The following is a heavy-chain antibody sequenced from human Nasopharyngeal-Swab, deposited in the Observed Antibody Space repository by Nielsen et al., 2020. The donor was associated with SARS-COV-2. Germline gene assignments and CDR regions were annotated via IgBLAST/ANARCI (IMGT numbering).Heavy chain of an antibody. D-gene: IGHD5/OR15-5a*01. V-gene: IGHV4-34*01. CDR3: ARLISVRGLYYYYGMDV. J-gene: IGHJ6*02. CDR2: INQSGST. CDR1: GGSFSDGSFSGSY. Sequence: SETLSLTCAVYGGSFSDGSFSGSYWSWIRQPPGKGLEWIGKINQSGSTYYNPSLKSRVTISVDTSKNQFSLKLSSVTAADTAVYYCARLISVRGLYYYYGMDVWGQGTTVTVSS.